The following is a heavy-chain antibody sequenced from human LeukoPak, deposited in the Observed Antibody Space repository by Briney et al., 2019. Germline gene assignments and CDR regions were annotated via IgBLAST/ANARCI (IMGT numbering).Heavy chain of an antibody. CDR1: GFTFDDYT. V-gene: IGHV3-9*01. J-gene: IGHJ4*02. CDR2: ISWNSGSI. CDR3: AKDLTGFGELIFWD. D-gene: IGHD3-10*01. Sequence: GGSLRLSCAASGFTFDDYTMHWVRQAPGKGLEWVSGISWNSGSIGYADSVKGRFTISRGNAKNSLYLQMNSLRAEDTALYYCAKDLTGFGELIFWDWGQGTLVSVSS.